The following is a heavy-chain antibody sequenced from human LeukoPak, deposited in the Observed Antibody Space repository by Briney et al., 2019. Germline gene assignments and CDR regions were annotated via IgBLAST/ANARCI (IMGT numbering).Heavy chain of an antibody. CDR3: AKVYCSGGACYTYFDS. V-gene: IGHV3-9*01. CDR1: GFTFDDNA. Sequence: GGSLRLSCAASGFTFDDNAMHWVRQAPGKGLEWVSGISGNSGTIVYADSVEGRFTISRDNAKSSLYLQMNSLRGDDTALYYCAKVYCSGGACYTYFDSWGQGTLVTVSS. CDR2: ISGNSGTI. J-gene: IGHJ4*02. D-gene: IGHD2-8*02.